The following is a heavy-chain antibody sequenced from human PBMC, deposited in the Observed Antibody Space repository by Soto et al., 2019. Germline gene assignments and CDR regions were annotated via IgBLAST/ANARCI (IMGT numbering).Heavy chain of an antibody. CDR1: GFTFSTYA. CDR3: AQYRYGNFDY. Sequence: GGSLRHSCAASGFTFSTYAMSWVRQAPGKGLEWVSTIDNSGGITYYADAVKGRFTISRDNSKNQVVLTMTNMDPVDTATYYCAQYRYGNFDYWGQGALVTVSS. D-gene: IGHD5-18*01. CDR2: IDNSGGIT. J-gene: IGHJ4*02. V-gene: IGHV3-23*05.